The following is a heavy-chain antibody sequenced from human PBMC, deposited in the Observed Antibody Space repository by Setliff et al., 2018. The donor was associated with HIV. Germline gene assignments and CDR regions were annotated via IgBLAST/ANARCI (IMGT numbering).Heavy chain of an antibody. V-gene: IGHV3-7*01. CDR2: IKKDGSEK. CDR1: GFSFNNYW. CDR3: ARDPASPYFDY. D-gene: IGHD6-6*01. J-gene: IGHJ4*02. Sequence: QPGGSLRLSCVASGFSFNNYWMNWVRQAPGKGLEWVANIKKDGSEKYYVDSVKGRFIISRDNAKNSLYLQMNSLRAEDTAVYFCARDPASPYFDYWGQGTLVTVSS.